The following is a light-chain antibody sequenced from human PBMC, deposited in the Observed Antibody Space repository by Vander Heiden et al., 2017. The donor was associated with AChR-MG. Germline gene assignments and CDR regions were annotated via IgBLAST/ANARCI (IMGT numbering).Light chain of an antibody. CDR1: HFIRNR. V-gene: IGKV1-12*01. J-gene: IGKJ2*03. CDR3: QQADSFPLS. Sequence: IQMTQSPSSVSASVGDRVTLTCRASHFIRNRLAWYQQKPGMAPKLLIYSASVLHTGVPLRFSGSTSGTEFTLSISSLQPEDSATYYCQQADSFPLSFGQGTKLEVK. CDR2: SAS.